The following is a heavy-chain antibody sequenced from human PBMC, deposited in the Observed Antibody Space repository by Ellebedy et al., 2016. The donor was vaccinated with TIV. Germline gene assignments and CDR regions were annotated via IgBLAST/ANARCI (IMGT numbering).Heavy chain of an antibody. CDR1: GDTVNSYA. CDR3: ARGRHPLYSSPSYQYYYYYYGMDV. CDR2: IIPIFGAS. J-gene: IGHJ6*02. V-gene: IGHV1-69*13. Sequence: AASVKVSCKASGDTVNSYAFNWVRQAPGQGLEWRGGIIPIFGASSYAQKFQGRVTITADESKSTSYMELRSLRSEDTAVYYCARGRHPLYSSPSYQYYYYYYGMDVWGQGTTVTVSS. D-gene: IGHD6-6*01.